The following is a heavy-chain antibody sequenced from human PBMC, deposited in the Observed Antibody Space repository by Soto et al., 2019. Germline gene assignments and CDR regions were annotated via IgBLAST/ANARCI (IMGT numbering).Heavy chain of an antibody. Sequence: SETLSLTCAVYGGSFSGYYWSWIRQPPGKGLEWIGEINHSGSTNYNPSLKSRVTISVDTSKNQFSLKLSSVTAADTAVYYCARMITFGGVIVKGEYFDYWGQGTLVTVSS. D-gene: IGHD3-16*02. CDR2: INHSGST. J-gene: IGHJ4*02. V-gene: IGHV4-34*01. CDR3: ARMITFGGVIVKGEYFDY. CDR1: GGSFSGYY.